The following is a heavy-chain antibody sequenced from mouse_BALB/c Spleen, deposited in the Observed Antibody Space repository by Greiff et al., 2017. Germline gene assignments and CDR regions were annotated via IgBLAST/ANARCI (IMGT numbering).Heavy chain of an antibody. V-gene: IGHV3-6*02. CDR1: GYSITSGYY. CDR3: ARDRAYGYDSWFAC. CDR2: ISYDGSN. J-gene: IGHJ3*01. D-gene: IGHD2-2*01. Sequence: EVQLQESGPGLVKPSQSLSLTCSVTGYSITSGYYWHWIRQFPGNKLEWMGYISYDGSNNYNPSLKNRISITRDTSKNQFFLMLNSVTTEDTATYYCARDRAYGYDSWFACWGQGTLVPVSA.